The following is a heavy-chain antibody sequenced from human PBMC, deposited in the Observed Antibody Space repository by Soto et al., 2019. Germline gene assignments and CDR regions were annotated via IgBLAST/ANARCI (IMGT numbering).Heavy chain of an antibody. CDR2: ISGSGGST. CDR3: AKDTTARITMIVVVITLDY. J-gene: IGHJ4*02. D-gene: IGHD3-22*01. Sequence: GGSLRLSCAASGFTFSSYAMSWVRQAPGKGLEWVSAISGSGGSTYYADSVKGRFTISRDNSKNTLYLQMNSLRAEDTAVYYCAKDTTARITMIVVVITLDYWGQGTLVTVSS. V-gene: IGHV3-23*01. CDR1: GFTFSSYA.